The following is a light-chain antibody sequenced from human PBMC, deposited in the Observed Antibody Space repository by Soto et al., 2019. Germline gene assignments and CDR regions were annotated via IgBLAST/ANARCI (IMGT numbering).Light chain of an antibody. CDR1: SSNIGTNT. CDR2: ANN. CDR3: AAWDDSLNGHV. J-gene: IGLJ1*01. V-gene: IGLV1-44*01. Sequence: QAVVTQPPSASGTPGQRVTISCSGSSSNIGTNTGNWYQQLPGTAPKLLIYANNQRPSGVPDRFSGSKSGTSASLAISGLQSEDEADYYCAAWDDSLNGHVFGTGTKLTV.